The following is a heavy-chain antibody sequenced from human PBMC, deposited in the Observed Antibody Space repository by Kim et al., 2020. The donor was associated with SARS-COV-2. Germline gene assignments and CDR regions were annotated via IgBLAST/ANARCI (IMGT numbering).Heavy chain of an antibody. V-gene: IGHV4-4*02. J-gene: IGHJ4*02. CDR2: IYHSGST. Sequence: SETLSLTCAVSGGSISSSTWWSWVRQPPGKGLEWIGEIYHSGSTNYNPSLKSRVTISVDKSKNQFSLKLSSVTAADTAVYYCARDRSGWYGYTADFDYWGQGTLGTVSS. CDR1: GGSISSSTW. D-gene: IGHD6-19*01. CDR3: ARDRSGWYGYTADFDY.